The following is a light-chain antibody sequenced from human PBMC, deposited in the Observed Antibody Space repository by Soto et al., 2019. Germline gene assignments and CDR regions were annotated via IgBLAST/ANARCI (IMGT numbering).Light chain of an antibody. Sequence: EIVLTQSPGTLSLSPGERATLSCRASQSVSSIYLAWYQQKPGQAPRLLIYGASSRATGIPDRFSGSGSGTDFTVTISRLEPEGFAVYYCQRYGSSPLTFGGGTKVEIK. J-gene: IGKJ4*01. CDR2: GAS. CDR3: QRYGSSPLT. V-gene: IGKV3-20*01. CDR1: QSVSSIY.